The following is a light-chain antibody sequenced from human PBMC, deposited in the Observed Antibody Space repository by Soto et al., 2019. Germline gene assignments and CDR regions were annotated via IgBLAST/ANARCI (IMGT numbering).Light chain of an antibody. V-gene: IGLV2-11*01. CDR3: CSYAGSYTHYV. CDR1: SSDFGGYNY. Sequence: QSVLTQPASVSGSPGQSITISCTGTSSDFGGYNYVSWYQQYPGKAPKVMIYAVTKRPSGVPDRISGSKSGNTASLTISGLQAEDEADYYCCSYAGSYTHYVFGTGTKVTVL. J-gene: IGLJ1*01. CDR2: AVT.